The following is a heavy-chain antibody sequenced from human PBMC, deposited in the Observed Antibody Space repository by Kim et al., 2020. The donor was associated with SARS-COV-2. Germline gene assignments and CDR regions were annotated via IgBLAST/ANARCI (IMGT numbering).Heavy chain of an antibody. CDR2: IYYSGST. CDR1: GGSISSYY. Sequence: SETLSLTCTVSGGSISSYYWSWIRQPPGKGLEWIGYIYYSGSTNYNPSLKSRVTISVDTSKNQFSLKLSSVTAADTAVYYCARALNWNYPVPYFDYWGQG. D-gene: IGHD1-7*01. V-gene: IGHV4-59*13. CDR3: ARALNWNYPVPYFDY. J-gene: IGHJ4*02.